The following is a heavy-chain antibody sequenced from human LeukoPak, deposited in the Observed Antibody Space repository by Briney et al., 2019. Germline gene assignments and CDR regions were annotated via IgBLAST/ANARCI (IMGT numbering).Heavy chain of an antibody. D-gene: IGHD4-11*01. CDR3: ARQKPSTFRQYGRGRPLDS. Sequence: SETLSLTCDVNGGSLSGSYLSWIRQSPEKGLEWIGEINQSGNSNYNPSLKSRVTILVDTSKNQFSLKLSSVTAADTAVYYCARQKPSTFRQYGRGRPLDSWGQGTLVTVSS. CDR1: GGSLSGSY. CDR2: INQSGNS. J-gene: IGHJ4*02. V-gene: IGHV4-34*01.